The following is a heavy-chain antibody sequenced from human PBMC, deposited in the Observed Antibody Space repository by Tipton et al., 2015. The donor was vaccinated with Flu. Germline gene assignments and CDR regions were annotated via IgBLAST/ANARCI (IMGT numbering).Heavy chain of an antibody. CDR3: ACRGSCYH. CDR2: IYYSGST. J-gene: IGHJ4*02. V-gene: IGHV4-39*07. Sequence: TLSLTCTVSGGSMKTSSYYWGWVRQPPGKGLEWIGNIYYSGSTYYNPSLKSRVTMSVDTSKNQFSLKLSSVTAADTAVYYCACRGSCYHWGQGTLVTVSS. CDR1: GGSMKTSSYY. D-gene: IGHD1-26*01.